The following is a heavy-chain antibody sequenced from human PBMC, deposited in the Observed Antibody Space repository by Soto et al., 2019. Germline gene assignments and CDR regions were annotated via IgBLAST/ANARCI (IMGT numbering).Heavy chain of an antibody. CDR1: GFTFSSYA. Sequence: SGGSLRLSCAASGFTFSSYAMHWVRQAPGKGLEWVAVISYDGSNKYYADSVKGRFTISRDNSKNTLYLQMNSLRAEDTAVYYCAVLSSIAAHPFDYWGQGTLVTVSS. D-gene: IGHD6-6*01. CDR3: AVLSSIAAHPFDY. J-gene: IGHJ4*02. V-gene: IGHV3-30-3*01. CDR2: ISYDGSNK.